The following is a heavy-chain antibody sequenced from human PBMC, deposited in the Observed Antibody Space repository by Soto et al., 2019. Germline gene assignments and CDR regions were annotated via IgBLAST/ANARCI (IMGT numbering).Heavy chain of an antibody. D-gene: IGHD6-13*01. V-gene: IGHV3-9*01. Sequence: GGSLRLSCAASGFTFDDYAMHWVRQAPGKGLEWVSGISWNSDSIGYADSVKGRFTISRDNAKNSLYLQMNSLRAEDAALYYCAKSTLGVAAAGIASFDYWGQGTLVTVSS. CDR2: ISWNSDSI. CDR1: GFTFDDYA. J-gene: IGHJ4*02. CDR3: AKSTLGVAAAGIASFDY.